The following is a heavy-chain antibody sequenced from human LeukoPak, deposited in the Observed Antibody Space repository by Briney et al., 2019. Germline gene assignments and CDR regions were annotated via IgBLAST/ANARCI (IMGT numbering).Heavy chain of an antibody. V-gene: IGHV4-39*01. CDR2: IYYSGST. D-gene: IGHD6-19*01. Sequence: SETLSLTCTVSGGSISSSSYYWGWIRQPPGKGLEWIGSIYYSGSTYYNPSLKSRVTISVDTSKNQFSLKLSSVTAADTAVYYCAKLKQWQPQRYFFEYWGQGALVSVAS. J-gene: IGHJ4*02. CDR3: AKLKQWQPQRYFFEY. CDR1: GGSISSSSYY.